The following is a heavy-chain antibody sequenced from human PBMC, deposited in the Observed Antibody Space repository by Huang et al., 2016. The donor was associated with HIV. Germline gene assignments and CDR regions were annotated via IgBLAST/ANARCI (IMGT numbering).Heavy chain of an antibody. CDR1: GGSFSSSSYY. CDR2: FYYSGNC. CDR3: ASRTTVTTTSNYHYFYMDV. D-gene: IGHD4-17*01. V-gene: IGHV4-39*01. J-gene: IGHJ6*03. Sequence: QLQLQESGPGLVKPSETLSLTCTVSGGSFSSSSYYWGWIRQSPGKGLEWIGSFYYSGNCYYNPALKSRVTMAVDRSSNQFSLKMHSVTAADTAVYYCASRTTVTTTSNYHYFYMDVWGKGTTVIVSS.